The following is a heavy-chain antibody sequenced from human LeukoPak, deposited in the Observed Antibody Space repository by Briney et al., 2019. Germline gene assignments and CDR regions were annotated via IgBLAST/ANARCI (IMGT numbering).Heavy chain of an antibody. CDR1: GGSISSYY. V-gene: IGHV4-59*01. CDR3: ARGMYYYDSSGYYYVPSEYFQH. Sequence: AAETLSLTCTVSGGSISSYYWSWIRQPPGKGLEWIGYIYYSGSTNYNPSLKSRVTIPVDTSKNQFSLKLSSVTAADTAVYYCARGMYYYDSSGYYYVPSEYFQHWGQGTLVTVSS. CDR2: IYYSGST. D-gene: IGHD3-22*01. J-gene: IGHJ1*01.